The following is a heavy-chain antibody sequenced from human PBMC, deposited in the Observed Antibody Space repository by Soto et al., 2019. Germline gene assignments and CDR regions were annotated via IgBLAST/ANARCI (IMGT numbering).Heavy chain of an antibody. V-gene: IGHV3-23*01. CDR1: GFTFSSYA. CDR3: AKDRDPDLYWTGLADH. CDR2: ISGSGGST. Sequence: EVQLLESGGGLVQPGGSVRLSCAATGFTFSSYAMSWVRQAPGKGLEWVSTISGSGGSTYYADSVKGRFTISRDNSKNTLYLQMNSLRAEDTAVHYCAKDRDPDLYWTGLADHWGQGTLVTVSS. D-gene: IGHD2-15*01. J-gene: IGHJ4*02.